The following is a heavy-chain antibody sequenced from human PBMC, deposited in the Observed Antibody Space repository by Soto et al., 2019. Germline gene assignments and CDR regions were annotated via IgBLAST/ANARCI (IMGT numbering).Heavy chain of an antibody. CDR1: GDSVSSDSAA. D-gene: IGHD3-16*02. CDR2: TYYRSKWSS. Sequence: SQTLSLTCAISGDSVSSDSAAWNWIRQSPSRGLEWLGRTYYRSKWSSDYAVSVKGRITFNADTSKNQFSLQLNSVTPEDTAVYFFSRSGVRPYSYYGMDVWGQGTTVTVS. CDR3: SRSGVRPYSYYGMDV. V-gene: IGHV6-1*01. J-gene: IGHJ6*02.